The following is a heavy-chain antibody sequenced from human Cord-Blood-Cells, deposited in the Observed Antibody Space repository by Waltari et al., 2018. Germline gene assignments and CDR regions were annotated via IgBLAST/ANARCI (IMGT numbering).Heavy chain of an antibody. J-gene: IGHJ5*02. Sequence: QVQLVQSGAEVKKTGASVKVSCKASGYTFTGYYMHWVRQAPGQGLEWMGWINPNSGGTNYAQKFQGWVTMTRDTSISTAYMELSRLRSDDTAVYYCARAYSSSWYKVNWFDPWGQGTLVTVSS. CDR2: INPNSGGT. V-gene: IGHV1-2*04. CDR1: GYTFTGYY. D-gene: IGHD6-13*01. CDR3: ARAYSSSWYKVNWFDP.